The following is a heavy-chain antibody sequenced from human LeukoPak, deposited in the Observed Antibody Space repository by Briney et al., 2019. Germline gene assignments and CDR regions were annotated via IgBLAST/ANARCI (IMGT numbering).Heavy chain of an antibody. J-gene: IGHJ4*02. V-gene: IGHV3-69-1*01. CDR2: ITSRTSM. CDR1: GFTFSTYT. Sequence: PGGSLRLSCAASGFTFSTYTMNWVRQAPGKWLEWVSSITSRTSMYTSDSVRGRFTISRDNAKNSLYLQMSSLRAEDTAVYYCARTPYSSSSVYDFDCWGQGTLVTVSS. D-gene: IGHD6-6*01. CDR3: ARTPYSSSSVYDFDC.